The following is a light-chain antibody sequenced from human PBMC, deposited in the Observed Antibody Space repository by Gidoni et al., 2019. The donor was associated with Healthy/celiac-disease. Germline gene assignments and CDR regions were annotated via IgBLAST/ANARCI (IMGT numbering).Light chain of an antibody. V-gene: IGLV3-1*01. CDR2: QDS. J-gene: IGLJ2*01. CDR1: KLGDKY. CDR3: QAWDSSTSVV. Sequence: SYELTQPPSVSVSPGQTASITCSGDKLGDKYACWYQQKTGQAPVLVIYQDSKRPSGIPERFSGSNSGNTDTLTISGTQAMEEADYYCQAWDSSTSVVFGGGTKLTVL.